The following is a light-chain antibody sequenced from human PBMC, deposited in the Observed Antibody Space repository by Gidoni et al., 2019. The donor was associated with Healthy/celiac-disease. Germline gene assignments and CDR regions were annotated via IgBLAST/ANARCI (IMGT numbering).Light chain of an antibody. CDR2: GKN. J-gene: IGLJ2*01. CDR3: NSRNSSGNHVV. Sequence: SELTQDPAVSVALGQTVRLTCQGHSLRSYYASWYQQKPGQAPVLVIYGKNNRPSGIPDRFSGSSSGNTASLTIAGAQAEDEADYCCNSRNSSGNHVVFGGGTKLTVL. V-gene: IGLV3-19*01. CDR1: SLRSYY.